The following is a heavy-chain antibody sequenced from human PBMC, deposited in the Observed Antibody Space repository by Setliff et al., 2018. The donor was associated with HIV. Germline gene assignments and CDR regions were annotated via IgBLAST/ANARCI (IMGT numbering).Heavy chain of an antibody. V-gene: IGHV3-11*04. CDR2: ISSGGSTL. Sequence: LRLSCVASGFTFSPYWMHWVRQAPGKGLVWVSFISSGGSTLYYADSVKGRFTISRDNAKNSLYLQMNSLRGEDTAVYYCAGSRGYFVKAEWGQGTLVTVSS. CDR3: AGSRGYFVKAE. J-gene: IGHJ4*02. D-gene: IGHD3-22*01. CDR1: GFTFSPYW.